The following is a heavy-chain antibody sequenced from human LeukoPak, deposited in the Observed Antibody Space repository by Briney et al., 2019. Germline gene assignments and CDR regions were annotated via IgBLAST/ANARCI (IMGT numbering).Heavy chain of an antibody. CDR1: GGSISSYY. CDR2: IYYSGTT. V-gene: IGHV4-59*01. J-gene: IGHJ5*02. Sequence: SETLSLTCTVSGGSISSYYWSWIRHPPGKGRGWIGYIYYSGTTNYNPSLKSRVTISLDTSKKQLSLKLSSVTAADTAVYYCARVSCTSTSCPGWIDPWGQGTLVTVSS. D-gene: IGHD2-2*01. CDR3: ARVSCTSTSCPGWIDP.